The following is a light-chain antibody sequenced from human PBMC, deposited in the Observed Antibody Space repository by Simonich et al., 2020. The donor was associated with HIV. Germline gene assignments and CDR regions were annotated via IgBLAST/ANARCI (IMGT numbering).Light chain of an antibody. CDR1: QGISSY. CDR3: QQLNSYPPPFT. V-gene: IGKV1-9*01. CDR2: AAS. J-gene: IGKJ3*01. Sequence: IQLTQSPSFLSASVGDSVTITCRASQGISSYLAWYQQKPGKAPKLLIYAASTLQSGVPSRFSGSGSGTEFTLTISSLQPEDFATYYCQQLNSYPPPFTFGPGTKVDTK.